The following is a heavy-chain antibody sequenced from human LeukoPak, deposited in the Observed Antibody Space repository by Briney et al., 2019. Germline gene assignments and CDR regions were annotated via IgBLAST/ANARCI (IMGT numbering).Heavy chain of an antibody. CDR1: GFTFVSHW. D-gene: IGHD3-10*01. Sequence: GGSLRLSCVASGFTFVSHWMTWVRQAPGKGLEWVAFIRYDGSNKYYADSVKGRFSISRDNSKNTLYLQMNSLRAEDTAVYYCTKKAYYGSGSAFDYWGQGTLVTVSS. J-gene: IGHJ4*02. CDR2: IRYDGSNK. V-gene: IGHV3-30*02. CDR3: TKKAYYGSGSAFDY.